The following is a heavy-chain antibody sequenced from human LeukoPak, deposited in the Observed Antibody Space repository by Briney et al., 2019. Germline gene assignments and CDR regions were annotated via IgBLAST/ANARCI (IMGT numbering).Heavy chain of an antibody. CDR1: GGSFSGYY. J-gene: IGHJ6*02. CDR3: ARALSAAGHYYGVDV. D-gene: IGHD6-13*01. V-gene: IGHV4-34*01. Sequence: SETLSLTCAVYGGSFSGYYWSWIRQPPGKGLEWIGEINHSGSTNYNPSLKSRVTISVDTSKNQFSLKLSSVTAADTAVYYCARALSAAGHYYGVDVWGQGTTVTVSS. CDR2: INHSGST.